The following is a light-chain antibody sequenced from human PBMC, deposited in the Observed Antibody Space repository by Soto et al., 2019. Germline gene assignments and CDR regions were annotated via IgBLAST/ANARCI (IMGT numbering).Light chain of an antibody. CDR1: QSVSTS. J-gene: IGKJ4*01. CDR2: GAS. V-gene: IGKV3-11*01. Sequence: EIVLTQSPATLSLSPGEGATLSCRASQSVSTSLAWYQQKPGQAPRLLIYGASRRAAGIPGRFSGSGSGTDFTLTISSLEPEDSAVYYCQQRSDWLTFGGGTKVEIK. CDR3: QQRSDWLT.